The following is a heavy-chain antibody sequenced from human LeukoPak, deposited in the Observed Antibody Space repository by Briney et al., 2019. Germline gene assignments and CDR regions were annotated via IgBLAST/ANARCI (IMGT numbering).Heavy chain of an antibody. CDR2: IYPRDGST. CDR1: GYSFTSNY. CDR3: ARDQEAFDY. Sequence: ASVRVSCKASGYSFTSNYIHWVRQAPGQGLEWMGMIYPRDGSTSYAQKFQGRVTVTRDTSTSTVHMELSGLRSEDTAVYYCARDQEAFDYWGQGTLVTVSS. V-gene: IGHV1-46*01. J-gene: IGHJ4*02.